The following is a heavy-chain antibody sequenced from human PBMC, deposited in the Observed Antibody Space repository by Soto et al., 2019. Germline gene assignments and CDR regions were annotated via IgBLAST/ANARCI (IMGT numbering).Heavy chain of an antibody. V-gene: IGHV4-4*07. CDR1: GDSIARYY. CDR2: IWTSGNT. Sequence: QVQLQESGPGLVRPSETLSLTCTVSGDSIARYYWNWLRQPAGKGLEWIGRIWTSGNTMYNPSLQSRVAMSVDTSKSQFSLSLTSVTAADTAVYYCARGLSGVYSFDYWGQGALVTVSP. J-gene: IGHJ4*02. D-gene: IGHD3-10*01. CDR3: ARGLSGVYSFDY.